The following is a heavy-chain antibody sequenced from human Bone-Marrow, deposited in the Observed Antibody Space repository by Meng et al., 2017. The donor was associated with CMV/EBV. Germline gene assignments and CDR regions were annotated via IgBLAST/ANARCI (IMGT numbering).Heavy chain of an antibody. D-gene: IGHD4-17*01. Sequence: GGSLRLSCKGSGYSFTSYCIGWGRQMPGKGLEWMGIIYPGDSDTRYSPSLQGQVTISADKSISTAYLQWSSLKASDTAMYYCTRLHMATVTTFDYWGQGTLVTVYS. V-gene: IGHV5-51*01. CDR2: IYPGDSDT. J-gene: IGHJ4*02. CDR1: GYSFTSYC. CDR3: TRLHMATVTTFDY.